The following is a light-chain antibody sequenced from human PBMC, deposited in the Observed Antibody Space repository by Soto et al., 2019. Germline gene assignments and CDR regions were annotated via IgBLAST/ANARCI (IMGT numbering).Light chain of an antibody. CDR3: AAWDDSLNALV. CDR1: SYLIGRKP. Sequence: QALLAQPPSPSGTPGQRVTISCSGNSYLIGRKPVNWYQQLPGTAPKLLIYTNSLRPSGVPDRFSGSKSGTSASLAITGLQSEDEANYYCAAWDDSLNALVFGGGTKVTVL. CDR2: TNS. J-gene: IGLJ2*01. V-gene: IGLV1-44*01.